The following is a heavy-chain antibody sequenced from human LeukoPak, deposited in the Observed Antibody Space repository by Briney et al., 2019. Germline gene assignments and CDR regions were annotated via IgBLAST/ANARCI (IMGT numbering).Heavy chain of an antibody. CDR3: ARQNIVVVVAATPGAFDI. CDR1: DYSIRSGYY. D-gene: IGHD2-15*01. J-gene: IGHJ3*02. Sequence: SETLSLTCDVSDYSIRSGYYWGWIRQPPGKGLEWIGSLYHSGSAYYSPSLRSRVTISLDTSNNELSLRLSSVTAADTAIYYCARQNIVVVVAATPGAFDIWGQGTLVTVSS. V-gene: IGHV4-38-2*01. CDR2: LYHSGSA.